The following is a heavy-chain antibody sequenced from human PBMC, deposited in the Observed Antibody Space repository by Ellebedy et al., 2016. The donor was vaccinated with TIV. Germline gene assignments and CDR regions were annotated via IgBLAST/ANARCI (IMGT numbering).Heavy chain of an antibody. CDR3: ARDQDYSFDY. V-gene: IGHV3-23*01. J-gene: IGHJ4*02. CDR2: FGVSGDSP. CDR1: GFTFSNYA. D-gene: IGHD3/OR15-3a*01. Sequence: GESLKISCAASGFTFSNYAMSWVRQAPGKGLEWVSGFGVSGDSPYYADSVKGRFTISRDNAKNSLYLQMNSLRAEDTAVYYCARDQDYSFDYWGQGTLVTVSS.